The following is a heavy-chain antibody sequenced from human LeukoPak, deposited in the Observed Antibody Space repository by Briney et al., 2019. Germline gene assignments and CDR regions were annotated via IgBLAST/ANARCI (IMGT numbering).Heavy chain of an antibody. V-gene: IGHV3-43D*03. CDR3: AKDSSQNYYDSSGYIDY. D-gene: IGHD3-22*01. CDR1: GFTFDDYA. Sequence: GGSLRLSCAASGFTFDDYAMHWVRQAPGKGLEWVSLISWDGGSTYYADSVKGRFTISRDNSKNSLYLQMNSLRAEDTALYYCAKDSSQNYYDSSGYIDYWGQGTLVTVSS. J-gene: IGHJ4*02. CDR2: ISWDGGST.